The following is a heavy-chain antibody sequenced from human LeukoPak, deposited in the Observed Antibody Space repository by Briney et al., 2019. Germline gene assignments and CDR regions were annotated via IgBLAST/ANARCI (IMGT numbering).Heavy chain of an antibody. Sequence: ASVKVSCKASGYTFTSYYMHWVRQAPGQGLEWMGIINPSGGSTSYAQKFQGRVTMTRDTSTSTVYMELSSLRSEDTAVYYCAREVQEGRFLEWLPGIFDYWGQGTLVTVSS. CDR2: INPSGGST. V-gene: IGHV1-46*01. D-gene: IGHD3-3*01. CDR1: GYTFTSYY. CDR3: AREVQEGRFLEWLPGIFDY. J-gene: IGHJ4*02.